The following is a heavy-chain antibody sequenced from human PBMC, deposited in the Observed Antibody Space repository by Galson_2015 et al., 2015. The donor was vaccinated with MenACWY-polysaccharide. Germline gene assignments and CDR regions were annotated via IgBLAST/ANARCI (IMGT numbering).Heavy chain of an antibody. V-gene: IGHV4-39*01. J-gene: IGHJ3*02. CDR2: IYYSGST. Sequence: SEPLSLTCPVSVGSISSSSDYWGWVRQPPGKGLEWIGSIYYSGSTYYNPSLKSRVTISVDTSKNQFSLKLSSVTAADTAVYYCARRYCSSTSCYKRGAFDIWGQGTMVTVSS. CDR1: VGSISSSSDY. CDR3: ARRYCSSTSCYKRGAFDI. D-gene: IGHD2-2*02.